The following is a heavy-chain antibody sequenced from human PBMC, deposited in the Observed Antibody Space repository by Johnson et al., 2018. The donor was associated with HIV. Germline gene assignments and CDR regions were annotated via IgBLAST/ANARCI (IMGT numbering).Heavy chain of an antibody. CDR3: ARDRYPRRYFDWLFDAFDI. V-gene: IGHV3-30-3*01. J-gene: IGHJ3*02. Sequence: QVQLVESGGGVVHPGRSLRLSCAASGFTFSSYVMQWVRQAPGKGLEWLAFISYDGPNKYYADSVKGRFTISRDNSKNTLYLQMNSLRAEDTGVYYCARDRYPRRYFDWLFDAFDIGGQGTMVTVSS. D-gene: IGHD3-9*01. CDR2: ISYDGPNK. CDR1: GFTFSSYV.